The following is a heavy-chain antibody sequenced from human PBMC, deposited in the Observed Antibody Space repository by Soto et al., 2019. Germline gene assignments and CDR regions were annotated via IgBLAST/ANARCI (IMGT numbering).Heavy chain of an antibody. V-gene: IGHV4-30-4*01. CDR2: IYYSETT. Sequence: PSETLSLTCTVSGGSISSGDYFWSWIRQPPGKGLEWIGYIYYSETTYYNPSLKSRVTISVDTSKNQFSLKLTSVTAADTAVYYCARDPARGGKEPLVPVPS. CDR1: GGSISSGDYF. J-gene: IGHJ4*02. CDR3: ARDPAR.